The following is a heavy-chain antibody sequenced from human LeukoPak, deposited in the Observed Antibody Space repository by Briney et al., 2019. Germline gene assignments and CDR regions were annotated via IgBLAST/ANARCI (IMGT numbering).Heavy chain of an antibody. CDR1: GFTFSSYS. J-gene: IGHJ4*02. V-gene: IGHV3-21*01. CDR2: ITSSSASI. D-gene: IGHD3-22*01. Sequence: GGSLRLSCAASGFTFSSYSMTWVRQAPGKGLEWVSSITSSSASIYYADSVKGRLTISRDNAKNSPYLQMNSLRAEDTATYYCARDLYYFDSSGPTIEYWGQGTLVTVSS. CDR3: ARDLYYFDSSGPTIEY.